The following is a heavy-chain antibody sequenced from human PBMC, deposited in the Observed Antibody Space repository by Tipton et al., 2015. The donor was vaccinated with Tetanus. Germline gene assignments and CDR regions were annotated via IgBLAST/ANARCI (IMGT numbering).Heavy chain of an antibody. D-gene: IGHD3/OR15-3a*01. CDR3: ARPYMIFGVVRIWYFDL. CDR2: ISSSSSTI. Sequence: SLRLSCAASGFTFSSYSMNWVRQAPGKGLEWVSYISSSSSTIYYADSVKGRFTISRDNAKNSLYLQMNSLRAEDTAVYYCARPYMIFGVVRIWYFDLWGRGTLVTVSS. V-gene: IGHV3-48*01. CDR1: GFTFSSYS. J-gene: IGHJ2*01.